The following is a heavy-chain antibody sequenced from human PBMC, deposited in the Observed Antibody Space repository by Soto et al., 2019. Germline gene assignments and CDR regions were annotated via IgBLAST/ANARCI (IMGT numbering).Heavy chain of an antibody. D-gene: IGHD2-15*01. CDR1: GFTFSTYA. CDR2: VSSGGGT. Sequence: EVELLESGGGLVQPEGSLRLSCAAFGFTFSTYAMGWLRQAPGKGLEWVSVVSSGGGTHYADSVKGRFTVSRDNSKNTLSLQMNSLRADDTAVYYCAKRRGAGGHFDYWGQGALVTVSS. V-gene: IGHV3-23*01. CDR3: AKRRGAGGHFDY. J-gene: IGHJ4*02.